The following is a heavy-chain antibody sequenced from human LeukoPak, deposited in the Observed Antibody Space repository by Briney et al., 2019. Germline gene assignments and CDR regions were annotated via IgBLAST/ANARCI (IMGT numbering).Heavy chain of an antibody. D-gene: IGHD1-1*01. V-gene: IGHV4-61*01. CDR1: GGSVSSGSYY. CDR2: IYYSGST. CDR3: ARDSTGTYYYYYGMDV. Sequence: SETLSLTCTVSGGSVSSGSYYWSWIRQPPGKGLEWIGYIYYSGSTNYNPSLKSRVTLSVDTSKNQFSLKLSSETAADTAVYYCARDSTGTYYYYYGMDVWGQGTTVTVSS. J-gene: IGHJ6*02.